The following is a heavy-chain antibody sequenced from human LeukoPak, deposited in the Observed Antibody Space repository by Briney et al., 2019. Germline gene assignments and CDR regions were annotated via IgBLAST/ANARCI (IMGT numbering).Heavy chain of an antibody. Sequence: PGGSLRLSCAASGFTFSSYSMSWVRQAPGKGLEWVSAIYSGGSTYYADSVKGRFTISRDNSENTLYLQMNSLRADDTAVYYCAKDKTQGYGMDVWGQGTTVTVSS. CDR3: AKDKTQGYGMDV. CDR2: IYSGGST. V-gene: IGHV3-66*01. J-gene: IGHJ6*02. CDR1: GFTFSSYS.